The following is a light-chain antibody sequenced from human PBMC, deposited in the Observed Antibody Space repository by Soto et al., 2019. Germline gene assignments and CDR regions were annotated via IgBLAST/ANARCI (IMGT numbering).Light chain of an antibody. J-gene: IGKJ4*01. Sequence: EIVMTQSPATLSVSPGERATLSCRASQTVWSTLAWYQQRPGQAPRLLIYGASTRATGIPARFSGSGSGTEFTLSISSLQSEDFAVYYCQKYNKWPLTFGGGTKVEIK. CDR2: GAS. CDR1: QTVWST. V-gene: IGKV3-15*01. CDR3: QKYNKWPLT.